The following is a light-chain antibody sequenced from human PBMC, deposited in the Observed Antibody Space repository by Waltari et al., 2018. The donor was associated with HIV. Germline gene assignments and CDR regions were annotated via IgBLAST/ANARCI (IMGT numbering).Light chain of an antibody. J-gene: IGLJ2*01. V-gene: IGLV2-8*01. CDR1: SSDVGRYDA. CDR3: TSYAGINPVA. Sequence: QSALTQPPSASGSPGQSVTISCTGTSSDVGRYDAVPWYQQHPANAPKPLIYEVNKRPSGVPDRFSGSKSGNTASLTVSGLQAEDEAEYSCTSYAGINPVAFGGGTKLTVL. CDR2: EVN.